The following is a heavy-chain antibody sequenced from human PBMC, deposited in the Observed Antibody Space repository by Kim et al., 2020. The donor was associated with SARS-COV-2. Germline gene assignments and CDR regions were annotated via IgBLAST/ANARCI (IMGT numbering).Heavy chain of an antibody. Sequence: GGSLRLSCAASGFTFSSYSMNWVRQAPGKGLEWVSSISSSSSYIYYADSVKGRFTISRDNAKNSLYLQMNSLRAEDTAVYYCAREGLGYCSGGSCYPDYWGQGTLVTVSS. J-gene: IGHJ4*02. CDR2: ISSSSSYI. CDR1: GFTFSSYS. D-gene: IGHD2-15*01. CDR3: AREGLGYCSGGSCYPDY. V-gene: IGHV3-21*01.